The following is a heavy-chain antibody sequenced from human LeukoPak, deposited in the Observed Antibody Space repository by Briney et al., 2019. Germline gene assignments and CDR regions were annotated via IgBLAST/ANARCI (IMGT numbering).Heavy chain of an antibody. CDR2: ISYDGSNK. CDR1: GFTFSSYA. V-gene: IGHV3-30-3*01. CDR3: ASQPKIYCSSTSCYGGGDY. D-gene: IGHD2-2*01. J-gene: IGHJ4*02. Sequence: GGSLRLSCAASGFTFSSYAMHWVRQAPGKGLEWVAVISYDGSNKYYADSVKGRFTISRDNSKNTLYLQMNSLRAEDTAVYYCASQPKIYCSSTSCYGGGDYWGQGTLVTVSS.